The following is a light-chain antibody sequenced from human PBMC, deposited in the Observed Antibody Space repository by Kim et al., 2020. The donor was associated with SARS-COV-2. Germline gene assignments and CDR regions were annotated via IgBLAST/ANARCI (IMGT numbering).Light chain of an antibody. CDR1: QDIRNY. CDR3: LKCNTDPWT. V-gene: IGKV1-17*01. J-gene: IGKJ1*01. Sequence: AAVGDRVNITGRASQDIRNYIAWYQQNPGRAPKLLIYAASSLQRGVPSRFSGSGSGTEFTLTVTSLQPEDVATYYCLKCNTDPWTFGQGTRLEIK. CDR2: AAS.